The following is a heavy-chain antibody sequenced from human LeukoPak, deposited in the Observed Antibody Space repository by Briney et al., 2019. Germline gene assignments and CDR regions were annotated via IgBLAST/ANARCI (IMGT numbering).Heavy chain of an antibody. D-gene: IGHD3-22*01. Sequence: PGRSLRLSCAASGFTFSSYGMHWVRQAPGKGLEWVAVIWYDGSNKYYADSVKGRFTISRDNSKNTLYLQMNSLRAEDTAVYYCATDRNYYDSSGYFDYWGQGTLVTVSS. J-gene: IGHJ4*02. V-gene: IGHV3-33*01. CDR3: ATDRNYYDSSGYFDY. CDR1: GFTFSSYG. CDR2: IWYDGSNK.